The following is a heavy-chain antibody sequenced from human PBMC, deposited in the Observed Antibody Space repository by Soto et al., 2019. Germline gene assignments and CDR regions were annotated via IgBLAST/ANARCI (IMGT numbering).Heavy chain of an antibody. J-gene: IGHJ4*02. CDR3: ARDGGVSSGWPSFDY. Sequence: ASVKVSCKASGYTFASYYMHWVRQAPGQGLEWMGIINPSGGSTSYAQKFQGRVTMTRDTSTSTVYMELSSLRSEDTAVYYCARDGGVSSGWPSFDYWGQGTLVTVSS. D-gene: IGHD6-19*01. CDR2: INPSGGST. V-gene: IGHV1-46*01. CDR1: GYTFASYY.